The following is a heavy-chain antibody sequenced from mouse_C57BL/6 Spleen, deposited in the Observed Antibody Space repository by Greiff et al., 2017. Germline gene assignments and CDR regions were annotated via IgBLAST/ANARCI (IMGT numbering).Heavy chain of an antibody. D-gene: IGHD2-4*01. CDR1: GYAFSSSW. CDR3: ARWNDYDGAMDY. J-gene: IGHJ4*01. V-gene: IGHV1-82*01. Sequence: QVQLKESGPELVKPGASVKISCKASGYAFSSSWMNWVKQRPGKGLEWIGRIYPGDGDTNYNGKFKGKATLTADKSSSTAYMQLSSLTSEDSAVYFCARWNDYDGAMDYWGQGTSVTVSS. CDR2: IYPGDGDT.